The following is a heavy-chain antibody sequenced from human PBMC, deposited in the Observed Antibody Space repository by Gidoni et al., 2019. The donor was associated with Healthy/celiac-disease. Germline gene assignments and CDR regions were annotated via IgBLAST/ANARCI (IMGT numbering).Heavy chain of an antibody. CDR3: AAEENPGGKRDYYYYYGMDV. D-gene: IGHD2-15*01. V-gene: IGHV1-69*01. J-gene: IGHJ6*02. CDR1: GGTFSSYA. Sequence: VKVSCKASGGTFSSYAISWVRQAPGQGLEWMGGIIPIFGTANYAQKFQGRVTITADESTSTAYMELSSLRSEDTAVYYCAAEENPGGKRDYYYYYGMDVWGQGTTVTVSS. CDR2: IIPIFGTA.